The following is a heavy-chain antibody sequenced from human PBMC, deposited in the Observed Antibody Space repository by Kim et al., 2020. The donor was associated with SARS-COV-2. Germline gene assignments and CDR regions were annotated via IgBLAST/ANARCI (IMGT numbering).Heavy chain of an antibody. J-gene: IGHJ4*02. Sequence: SETLSLTCTVSGGSISSYYWSWIRQPPGKGLEWIGYIYYSGSTNYNPSLKSRVTISVDTSKNQFSLKLSSVTAADTAVYYCARNQPLLPIDYWGQGTLVTVSS. D-gene: IGHD2-15*01. V-gene: IGHV4-59*13. CDR1: GGSISSYY. CDR2: IYYSGST. CDR3: ARNQPLLPIDY.